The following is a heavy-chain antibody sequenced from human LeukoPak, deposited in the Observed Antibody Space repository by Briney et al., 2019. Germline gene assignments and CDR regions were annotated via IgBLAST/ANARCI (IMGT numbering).Heavy chain of an antibody. Sequence: SQTLSLTCTVSAGSISSGDYYWSWIRQPPGKGLEWIGYIYYSGSTYYNPSLKSRVTISVDKSKNQSSLKLSSVTAADTAVYYCARFGELLSAFDYWGQGTLVTVSS. D-gene: IGHD3-10*01. CDR1: AGSISSGDYY. CDR3: ARFGELLSAFDY. CDR2: IYYSGST. V-gene: IGHV4-30-4*01. J-gene: IGHJ4*02.